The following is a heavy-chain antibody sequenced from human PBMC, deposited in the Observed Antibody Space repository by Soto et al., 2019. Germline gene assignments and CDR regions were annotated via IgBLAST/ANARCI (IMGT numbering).Heavy chain of an antibody. CDR3: ARGLGP. Sequence: QLQLQESGSGLVKPSQTRSLTCAVSGGSMSSGGYFWSWIRQPPGKGLEWIGYIYHSGSTYYNPSRXRXITISVDRSKNQFSLKLSSVTAADTAVYYCARGLGPWGQGTLVTVSS. CDR2: IYHSGST. V-gene: IGHV4-30-2*01. CDR1: GGSMSSGGYF. J-gene: IGHJ5*02. D-gene: IGHD3-10*01.